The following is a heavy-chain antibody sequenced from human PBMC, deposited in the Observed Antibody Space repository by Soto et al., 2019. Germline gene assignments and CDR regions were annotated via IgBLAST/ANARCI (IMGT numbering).Heavy chain of an antibody. D-gene: IGHD2-15*01. CDR1: EFTFSRYG. Sequence: GGYPKLSCAASEFTFSRYGMPWVRQAPEKELEWLSYISNSSAFMYYPDFVKGRFTISRDNAKNSLYLHMNSLRVEDVGVYFCARDSSGGFDFWGQGTLVTVSS. J-gene: IGHJ4*02. CDR3: ARDSSGGFDF. CDR2: ISNSSAFM. V-gene: IGHV3-48*01.